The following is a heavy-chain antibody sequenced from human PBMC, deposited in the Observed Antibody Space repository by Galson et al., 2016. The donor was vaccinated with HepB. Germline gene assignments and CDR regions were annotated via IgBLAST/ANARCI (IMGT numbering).Heavy chain of an antibody. V-gene: IGHV1-3*01. CDR3: AKDRAWDIFGFWYFDS. J-gene: IGHJ4*02. D-gene: IGHD3-3*01. CDR1: GYTFTTYA. CDR2: INPGNGNT. Sequence: SVKVSCKASGYTFTTYALNWVRQAPGQRLEWMGWINPGNGNTEYSQRFQGRVTITRDTSASTAYMDLSSLRSEDTAFYYCAKDRAWDIFGFWYFDSWGQGTLVTVSS.